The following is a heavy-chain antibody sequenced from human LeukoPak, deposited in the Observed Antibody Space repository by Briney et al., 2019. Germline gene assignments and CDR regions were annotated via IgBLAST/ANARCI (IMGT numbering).Heavy chain of an antibody. CDR3: ARHSRDYDYVWGSYRPNWFDP. D-gene: IGHD3-16*02. CDR2: IYYSGST. Sequence: PSETLSLTCTVSGGSISSSSYYWGWIRQPPGKGLEWIGSIYYSGSTYYNPSRKSRDTISVDTSKNQFALKLSSVTAADTAVYYCARHSRDYDYVWGSYRPNWFDPWGQGTLVTVSS. CDR1: GGSISSSSYY. V-gene: IGHV4-39*01. J-gene: IGHJ5*02.